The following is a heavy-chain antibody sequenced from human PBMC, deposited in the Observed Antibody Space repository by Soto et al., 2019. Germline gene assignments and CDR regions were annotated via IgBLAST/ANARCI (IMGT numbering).Heavy chain of an antibody. D-gene: IGHD5-18*01. CDR3: ASSPPAMVAPNI. CDR1: GGSVSSYS. CDR2: VYYSGST. V-gene: IGHV4-59*02. Sequence: SETLSLTCTVSGGSVSSYSWTWVRQPPGKGLEWIGYVYYSGSTHYNPSLKSRVTISLDTSKNQFSLKLTSVTAADTAMYFCASSPPAMVAPNIWGQGTLVTVSS. J-gene: IGHJ4*02.